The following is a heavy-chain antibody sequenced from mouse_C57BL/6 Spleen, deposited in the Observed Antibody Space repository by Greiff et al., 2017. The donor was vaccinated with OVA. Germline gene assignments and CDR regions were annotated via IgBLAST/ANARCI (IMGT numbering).Heavy chain of an antibody. V-gene: IGHV1-64*01. J-gene: IGHJ2*01. CDR2: IHPNSGST. Sequence: VQLQQPGAELVKPGASVKLSCKASGYTFTSYWMHWVKQRPGQGLEWIGMIHPNSGSTNYNEKFKSKATLTVDKSSSTAYMQLSSLTSEDSAVYYCASPSYDYGGDYWGQGTTLTVSS. D-gene: IGHD2-4*01. CDR3: ASPSYDYGGDY. CDR1: GYTFTSYW.